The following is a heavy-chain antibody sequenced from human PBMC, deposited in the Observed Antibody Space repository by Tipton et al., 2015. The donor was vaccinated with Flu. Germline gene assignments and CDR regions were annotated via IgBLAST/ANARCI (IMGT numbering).Heavy chain of an antibody. CDR1: GFTFSNYA. V-gene: IGHV4-34*01. J-gene: IGHJ5*02. D-gene: IGHD6-13*01. CDR3: ARGKGYASSWSRAGRFDP. Sequence: AVSGFTFSNYAMTWVRQAPGKGLEWIGEINDSGNTNYNPSLKSRVTISIDGSKNQFSLKLSSVTAADTAVYYCARGKGYASSWSRAGRFDPWGQGTLVTVSS. CDR2: INDSGNT.